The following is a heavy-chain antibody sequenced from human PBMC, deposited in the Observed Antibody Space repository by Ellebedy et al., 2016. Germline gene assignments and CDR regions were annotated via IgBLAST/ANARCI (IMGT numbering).Heavy chain of an antibody. CDR2: IWYDGSNE. D-gene: IGHD3/OR15-3a*01. J-gene: IGHJ3*02. CDR3: ARESRRGQGSAFDI. V-gene: IGHV3-33*01. Sequence: GGSLRLXXAASGFNFSNYGIQWVRQAPGKGLEWVGVIWYDGSNEEYVESVKGRFTISRDNSKNTTTLQMNSLRVEDTATYYCARESRRGQGSAFDIWGQGTMVTVSS. CDR1: GFNFSNYG.